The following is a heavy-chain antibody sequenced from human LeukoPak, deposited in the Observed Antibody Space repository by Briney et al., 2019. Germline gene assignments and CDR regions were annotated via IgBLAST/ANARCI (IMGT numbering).Heavy chain of an antibody. CDR1: GFILTNYW. J-gene: IGHJ4*02. CDR3: ARDLGHSSGYPWDY. Sequence: GGSLRLSCAASGFILTNYWMSWVRQAPGKGLEWVATIKEDGSDKHYVDSVKGRFTISRDNAKSSLYLLMNTLRADDTAVYYCARDLGHSSGYPWDYGGQGTLVTVSS. CDR2: IKEDGSDK. V-gene: IGHV3-7*01. D-gene: IGHD3-22*01.